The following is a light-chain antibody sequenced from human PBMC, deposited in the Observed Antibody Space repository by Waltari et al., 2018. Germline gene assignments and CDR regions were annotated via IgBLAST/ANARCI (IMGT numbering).Light chain of an antibody. CDR3: MIWPSNASGV. CDR1: SDINVGRYN. CDR2: YYSDPDK. V-gene: IGLV5-37*01. Sequence: QPVLSQPPSSSASPGESARLTCTLPSDINVGRYNIYCYQHKPGSPPRYLLSYYSDPDKGQGSGVPSRFSGSKDPSVNTGILLISGLQAEDEADYYCMIWPSNASGVFGGGTKLTVL. J-gene: IGLJ2*01.